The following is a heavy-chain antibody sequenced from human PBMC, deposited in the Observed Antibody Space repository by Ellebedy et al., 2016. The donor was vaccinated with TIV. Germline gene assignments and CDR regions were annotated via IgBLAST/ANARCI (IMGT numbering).Heavy chain of an antibody. CDR1: GFTVSGYW. V-gene: IGHV3-74*01. D-gene: IGHD3-10*01. Sequence: GGSLRLSCAASGFTVSGYWMHWVRQAPGKGLVWLSRINTDGSSTSYADLVEGRFTISRDNAKNTVYLQIDRLRAEDTAVYYCTTPYYYGSGSYFLWGQGTLVTVYS. CDR2: INTDGSST. CDR3: TTPYYYGSGSYFL. J-gene: IGHJ4*02.